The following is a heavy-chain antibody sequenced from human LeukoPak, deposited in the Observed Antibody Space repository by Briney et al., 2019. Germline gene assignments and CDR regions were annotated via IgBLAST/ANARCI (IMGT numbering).Heavy chain of an antibody. J-gene: IGHJ5*02. CDR2: IKQDGSEQ. D-gene: IGHD3-10*01. V-gene: IGHV3-7*01. Sequence: GGSLRLSCAASGFTFTTYWMGWVRQAPGKGLEWVANIKQDGSEQYYVDSVKGRFTISRDNAKNSLSLQMNSLRAEDTAVYYCARPLMYYYGSETYFWFDPWGQGTLVIVSS. CDR3: ARPLMYYYGSETYFWFDP. CDR1: GFTFTTYW.